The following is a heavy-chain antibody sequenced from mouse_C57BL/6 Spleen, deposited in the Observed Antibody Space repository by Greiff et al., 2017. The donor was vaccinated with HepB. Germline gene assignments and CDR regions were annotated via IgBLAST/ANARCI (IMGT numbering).Heavy chain of an antibody. J-gene: IGHJ1*03. CDR2: IDPENGDT. CDR1: GFNIKDDY. CDR3: TTSYYYGSSYRYFDV. D-gene: IGHD1-1*01. Sequence: VHVKQSGAELVRPGASVKLSCTASGFNIKDDYMHWVKQRPEQGLEWIGWIDPENGDTEYASKFQGKATITADTSSNTAYLQLSSLTSEDTAVYYCTTSYYYGSSYRYFDVWGTGTTVTVSS. V-gene: IGHV14-4*01.